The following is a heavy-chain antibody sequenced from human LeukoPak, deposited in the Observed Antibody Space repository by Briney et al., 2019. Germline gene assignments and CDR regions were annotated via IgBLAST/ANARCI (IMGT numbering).Heavy chain of an antibody. CDR3: AKPLGDSWNYGPFDS. V-gene: IGHV3-48*03. J-gene: IGHJ4*02. Sequence: GGSLRLSCAASGFTFSSYEMNWVRQAPGKGLEWVSYISSSGSTIYYADSVKGRFTISRDNAKNSLYLQMNSLRAEDTAVYFCAKPLGDSWNYGPFDSWGQGTLVTVSS. CDR2: ISSSGSTI. D-gene: IGHD1-7*01. CDR1: GFTFSSYE.